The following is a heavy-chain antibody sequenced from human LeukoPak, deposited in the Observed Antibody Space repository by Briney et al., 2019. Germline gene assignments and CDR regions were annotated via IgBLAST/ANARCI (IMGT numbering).Heavy chain of an antibody. V-gene: IGHV3-23*01. CDR2: ISGSGGST. Sequence: GGSLRLSCAASGFTFSNYGMSWVRQAPRKGLEWVSAISGSGGSTHYADSVKGRFTISRDNSKNTLYLQMNSLRAEDTAIYYCAKEAGEGWFDPWGQGTLVTVSS. D-gene: IGHD7-27*01. CDR1: GFTFSNYG. J-gene: IGHJ5*02. CDR3: AKEAGEGWFDP.